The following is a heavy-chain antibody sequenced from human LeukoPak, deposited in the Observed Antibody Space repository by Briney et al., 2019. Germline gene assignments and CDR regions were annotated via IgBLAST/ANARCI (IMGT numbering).Heavy chain of an antibody. D-gene: IGHD6-19*01. V-gene: IGHV1-2*02. CDR2: INPNSGGT. CDR1: GYTSTSYY. CDR3: TRVRSRSGWFDY. Sequence: ASVKVSCKASGYTSTSYYLHCLRHAPGERRQWMVCINPNSGGTNYAQKFRGRVSISRDTSINTAYMQLSRLRSDDTAMYYCTRVRSRSGWFDYWGQGTLVTVSS. J-gene: IGHJ4*02.